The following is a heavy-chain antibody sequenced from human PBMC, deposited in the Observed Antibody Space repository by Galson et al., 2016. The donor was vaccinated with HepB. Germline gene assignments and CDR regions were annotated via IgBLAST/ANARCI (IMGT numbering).Heavy chain of an antibody. V-gene: IGHV3-30*14. CDR2: TSSDATSE. CDR1: GFIFRAYA. D-gene: IGHD3-16*01. Sequence: SLRLSCAASGFIFRAYAMHWVRQAPGKGLEWVAVTSSDATSEYYLDSVKGRFTISRDSSKNTLYLQMNSLRAEDTAVYYCARDGGVKVGGDYWGQGTLVTVSS. J-gene: IGHJ4*02. CDR3: ARDGGVKVGGDY.